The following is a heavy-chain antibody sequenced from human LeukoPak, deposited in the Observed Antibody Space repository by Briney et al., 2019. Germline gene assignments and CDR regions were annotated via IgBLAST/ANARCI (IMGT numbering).Heavy chain of an antibody. D-gene: IGHD3-16*01. CDR3: ARGPMGGFDYFDY. Sequence: GGSLRLSCAASGFTFSSFWMSWVRQAPGKGLEWVANIKQHGGEKYYVDSVKGRFNISRDNAKNSLYLQMNSLRAEDTAVYYCARGPMGGFDYFDYWGQGILVTASS. J-gene: IGHJ4*02. CDR1: GFTFSSFW. CDR2: IKQHGGEK. V-gene: IGHV3-7*04.